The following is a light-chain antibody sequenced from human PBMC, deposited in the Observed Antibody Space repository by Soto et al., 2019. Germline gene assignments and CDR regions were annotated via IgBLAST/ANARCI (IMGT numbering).Light chain of an antibody. V-gene: IGKV1-39*01. CDR1: QSISTY. CDR3: QQSYSTPLT. Sequence: DIQMTQSPSSLYASVGDRVTITCRASQSISTYLNWYQQKPGKAPKVLIYAASSLQSGVPSRFSGTGSGTDFILTISSLQPEDFATYYCQQSYSTPLTFCQGTQLEIK. J-gene: IGKJ2*01. CDR2: AAS.